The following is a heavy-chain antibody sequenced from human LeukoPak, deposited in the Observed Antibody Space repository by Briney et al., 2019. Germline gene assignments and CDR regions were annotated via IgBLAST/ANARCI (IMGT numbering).Heavy chain of an antibody. CDR1: GFTFSSYG. CDR3: VRLTGYCSGGSCAMDV. Sequence: GGSLRLSCAASGFTFSSYGMHWVRQAPGKGLEWVAVIWYDGSNKYYADSVKGRFTISRDNAKNSLYLQMNSLRDEDTAVYYCVRLTGYCSGGSCAMDVWGQGTAVTVSS. V-gene: IGHV3-33*01. CDR2: IWYDGSNK. J-gene: IGHJ6*02. D-gene: IGHD2-15*01.